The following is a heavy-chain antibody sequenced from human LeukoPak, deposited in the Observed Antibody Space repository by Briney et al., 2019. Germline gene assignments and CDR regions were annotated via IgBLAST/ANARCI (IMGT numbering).Heavy chain of an antibody. D-gene: IGHD6-13*01. CDR3: AREGGSSWYLPHFDY. Sequence: PGRSLRLSCAASGFTFSSYAMHWVRQAPGKGLEWVAVISYDGSNKYYADSVKGRFTISRDNSKNTLYLQMNSLRAEDTAVYYCAREGGSSWYLPHFDYWGQGTLVTVSS. J-gene: IGHJ4*02. V-gene: IGHV3-30-3*01. CDR2: ISYDGSNK. CDR1: GFTFSSYA.